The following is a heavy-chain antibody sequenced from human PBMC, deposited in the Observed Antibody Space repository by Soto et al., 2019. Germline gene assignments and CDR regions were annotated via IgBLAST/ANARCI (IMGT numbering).Heavy chain of an antibody. CDR1: GFTFSSYG. CDR2: ISYDGSNK. CDR3: AKDFADSKYYYYGMDV. V-gene: IGHV3-30*18. Sequence: PGGSLRLSCAASGFTFSSYGMHWVRQAPGKGLEWVAVISYDGSNKYYADSVKGRFTISRDNSKNTLYLQMNSLRAEDTAVYYCAKDFADSKYYYYGMDVWGQGTKVTVSS. D-gene: IGHD3-22*01. J-gene: IGHJ6*02.